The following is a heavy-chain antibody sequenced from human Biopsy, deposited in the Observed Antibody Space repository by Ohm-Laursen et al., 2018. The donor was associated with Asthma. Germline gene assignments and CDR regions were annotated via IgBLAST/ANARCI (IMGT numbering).Heavy chain of an antibody. CDR2: ISYDGTNK. J-gene: IGHJ6*02. CDR3: ARDLRSDNWNPWGMDV. CDR1: GFSFSNFA. V-gene: IGHV3-30*03. D-gene: IGHD1-20*01. Sequence: SSLRLSCSASGFSFSNFAIHWVRQAPGKGLEWVAVISYDGTNKDYADSVKGRFTFSRDNSQNTLSLEMNSLRVEDTAVYYCARDLRSDNWNPWGMDVWGLGTTVTVAS.